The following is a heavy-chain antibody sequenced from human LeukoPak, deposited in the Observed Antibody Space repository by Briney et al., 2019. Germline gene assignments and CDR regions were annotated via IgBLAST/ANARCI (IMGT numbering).Heavy chain of an antibody. CDR2: IKEDGSET. J-gene: IGHJ4*02. CDR1: GFTFSSYA. V-gene: IGHV3-7*01. CDR3: ARDRRWQQFDY. Sequence: GGSLRLSCAASGFTFSSYAMRWVRQAPGKVLERVANIKEDGSETYYVGSVRGRFTISRDNAKNSVYLEMNSLRAEDTAVYFCARDRRWQQFDYWGQGTLVTVSS. D-gene: IGHD5-24*01.